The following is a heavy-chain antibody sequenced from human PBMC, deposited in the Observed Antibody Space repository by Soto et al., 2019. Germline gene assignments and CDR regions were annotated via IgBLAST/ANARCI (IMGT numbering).Heavy chain of an antibody. J-gene: IGHJ6*02. D-gene: IGHD6-13*01. CDR2: ISYDGSNK. V-gene: IGHV3-30*03. Sequence: GGSLRLSCAASGFTFSSYGMHWVRQAPGKGLEWVAVISYDGSNKYYADSVKGRFTISRDNSKNTLYLQMNSLRAEDTAVYYCARDPKWSSSWYWNYYYYGMDVWGQGTTVTVSS. CDR1: GFTFSSYG. CDR3: ARDPKWSSSWYWNYYYYGMDV.